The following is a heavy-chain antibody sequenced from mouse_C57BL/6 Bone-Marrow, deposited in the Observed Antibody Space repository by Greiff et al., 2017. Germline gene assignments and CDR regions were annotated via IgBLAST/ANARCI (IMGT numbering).Heavy chain of an antibody. J-gene: IGHJ3*01. Sequence: EVQRVESGGGLVKPGGSLKLSCAASGFTFSSYAMSWVRQTPEKRLEWVATISDGGSYTYYPDTVKGRFTISRDNAKNNLYLQMSHLKSEDTAMYYWAPLTTVAPAWFAYWGQGTLGTVSA. CDR3: APLTTVAPAWFAY. D-gene: IGHD1-1*01. CDR1: GFTFSSYA. CDR2: ISDGGSYT. V-gene: IGHV5-4*01.